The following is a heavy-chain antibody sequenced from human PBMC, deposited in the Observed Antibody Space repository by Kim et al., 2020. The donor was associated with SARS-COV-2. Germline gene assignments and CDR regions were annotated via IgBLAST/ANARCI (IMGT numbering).Heavy chain of an antibody. CDR1: GYSFTSYL. J-gene: IGHJ3*02. V-gene: IGHV5-10-1*01. CDR3: ARRGATGTHDMFDI. CDR2: IDPS. Sequence: GESLKISCKASGYSFTSYLINWVRQTPGKGLEWMGRIDPSDRSQSFQGHVTISADKSTNTVYLQWRSLKASDTGIYYCARRGATGTHDMFDIWGQGTRVT. D-gene: IGHD3-10*01.